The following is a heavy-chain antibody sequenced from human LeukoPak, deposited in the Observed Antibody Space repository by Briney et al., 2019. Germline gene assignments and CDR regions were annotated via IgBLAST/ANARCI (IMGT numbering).Heavy chain of an antibody. CDR1: GFTFSTYW. V-gene: IGHV3-7*03. J-gene: IGHJ4*02. D-gene: IGHD6-6*01. CDR2: IKEDGNEQ. Sequence: GGSLRLSCAASGFTFSTYWMTWVRQAPGKGLEWVANIKEDGNEQHYVDSVKGRFTISRDNDKNSLYLQMHSLRVGDTAVYYCARGVRSGNWGQGTLVTVSS. CDR3: ARGVRSGN.